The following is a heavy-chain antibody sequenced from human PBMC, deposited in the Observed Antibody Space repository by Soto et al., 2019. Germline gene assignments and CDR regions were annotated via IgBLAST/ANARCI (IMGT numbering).Heavy chain of an antibody. CDR3: AKRAPGSSSSLGPYYFDY. V-gene: IGHV3-23*01. CDR1: GFTFSSYA. Sequence: PGGSLRLSCAASGFTFSSYAMSWVRQAPGKGLEWVSAISGSGGSTYYADSVKGRFTISRDNSKNTLYLQMNSLRAEDTAVYYCAKRAPGSSSSLGPYYFDYWGQGTLVTVSS. J-gene: IGHJ4*02. D-gene: IGHD6-6*01. CDR2: ISGSGGST.